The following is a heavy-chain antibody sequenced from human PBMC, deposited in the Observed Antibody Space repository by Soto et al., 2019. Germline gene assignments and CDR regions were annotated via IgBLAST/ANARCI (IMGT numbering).Heavy chain of an antibody. J-gene: IGHJ6*02. CDR2: ISSSSGST. D-gene: IGHD5-12*01. V-gene: IGHV3-11*06. Sequence: GGSLRLSCAASGFTFSDYYMRWIRQAPGKGLEYISYISSSSGSTNYADSVKGRFTISRDNAKNSLYLQMSSLRAEDTAVYYCARDRGGYDRLYYYHGMDVWGQGTTDTVSS. CDR3: ARDRGGYDRLYYYHGMDV. CDR1: GFTFSDYY.